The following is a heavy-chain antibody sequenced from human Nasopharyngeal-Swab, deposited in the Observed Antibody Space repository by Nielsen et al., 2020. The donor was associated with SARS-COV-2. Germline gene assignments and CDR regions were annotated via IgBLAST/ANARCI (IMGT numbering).Heavy chain of an antibody. CDR1: GYTFSSFY. CDR3: AGSPDCSVANCDDVFDI. J-gene: IGHJ3*02. CDR2: INPTGRST. D-gene: IGHD2-15*01. Sequence: ASVQVSCKASGYTFSSFYVHWVRQPPAQGLEWMGVINPTGRSTTYAQNFQGRLTMTRDTSTSTIYMDLSSLRSDDTAVYYCAGSPDCSVANCDDVFDIWGQGTRVTVSS. V-gene: IGHV1-46*01.